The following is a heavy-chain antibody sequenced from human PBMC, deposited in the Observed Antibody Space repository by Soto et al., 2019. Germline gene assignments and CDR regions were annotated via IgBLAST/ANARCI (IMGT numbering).Heavy chain of an antibody. J-gene: IGHJ3*02. CDR3: ARDKLTGDYREAFDI. Sequence: EAQLVASGGGLVQPGGSLRLSCAASGITFRTYSMSWVRQAPGKGLEWISYIDPSGSSKYYADSVKGRFAISRDNAENALYLQLNSLRDEDTALYYCARDKLTGDYREAFDIWGQGTMVTVSS. D-gene: IGHD7-27*01. CDR1: GITFRTYS. V-gene: IGHV3-48*02. CDR2: IDPSGSSK.